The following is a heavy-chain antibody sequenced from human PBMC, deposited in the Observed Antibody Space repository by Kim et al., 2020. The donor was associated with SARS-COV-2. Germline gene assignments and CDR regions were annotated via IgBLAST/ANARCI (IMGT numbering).Heavy chain of an antibody. J-gene: IGHJ6*02. Sequence: ASVKVSCKASGYTFTGYYMHWVRQATGQGREWMGWINPNSGGTNYAQKFQCSVTMTRDTSISTAYMELSRLRSDDTGVYYCARVRDVLLWFGELLFHSDYGMDVWGQGTTVTVAS. CDR1: GYTFTGYY. CDR2: INPNSGGT. CDR3: ARVRDVLLWFGELLFHSDYGMDV. D-gene: IGHD3-10*01. V-gene: IGHV1-2*02.